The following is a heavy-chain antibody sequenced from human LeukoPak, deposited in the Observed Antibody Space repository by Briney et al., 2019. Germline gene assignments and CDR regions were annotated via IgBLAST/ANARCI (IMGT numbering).Heavy chain of an antibody. V-gene: IGHV1-2*02. Sequence: ASVKVSCKASGYTFTGYYMHWVRQAPGQGLEWMGWINPNSGGTNYAQKFQGRVTMTRDTSISTAYMELSRLRSDDTAVYYCARGEGQWLLRDYYYYMDVWGKGTTVTISS. J-gene: IGHJ6*03. CDR3: ARGEGQWLLRDYYYYMDV. D-gene: IGHD6-19*01. CDR1: GYTFTGYY. CDR2: INPNSGGT.